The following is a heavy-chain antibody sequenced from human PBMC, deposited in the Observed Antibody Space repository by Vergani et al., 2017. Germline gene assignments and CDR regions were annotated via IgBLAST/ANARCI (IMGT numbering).Heavy chain of an antibody. D-gene: IGHD6-13*01. Sequence: EVQLVESGGGLVQPGGSLRLSCAASGFTFSSYDMHWVRQATGKGLEWVSAIGTAGDTYYPGSVKGRFTISRENAKNSLYLQMNSLRAEDTAVYYCAREGIAAAYYYFDYWGQGTLVTVSS. CDR2: IGTAGDT. V-gene: IGHV3-13*01. CDR3: AREGIAAAYYYFDY. CDR1: GFTFSSYD. J-gene: IGHJ4*02.